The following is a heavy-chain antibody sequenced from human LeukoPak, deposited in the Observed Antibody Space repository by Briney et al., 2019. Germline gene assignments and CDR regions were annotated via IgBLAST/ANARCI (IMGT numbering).Heavy chain of an antibody. Sequence: WETLSLTCEVSGGSISGYSWSWIRQPTGKGLEWIGRIYTSGTTNYNPSLKSRLTMSVDTSKNQFSLKLTSVTAADTAVYYCARGLFSSWYYFDYWGQGTLVTVSS. CDR1: GGSISGYS. V-gene: IGHV4-4*07. D-gene: IGHD6-13*01. J-gene: IGHJ4*02. CDR3: ARGLFSSWYYFDY. CDR2: IYTSGTT.